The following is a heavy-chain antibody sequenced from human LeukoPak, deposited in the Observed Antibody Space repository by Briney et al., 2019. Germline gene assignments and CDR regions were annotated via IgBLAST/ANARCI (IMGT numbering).Heavy chain of an antibody. D-gene: IGHD3-22*01. V-gene: IGHV5-10-1*01. J-gene: IGHJ4*02. Sequence: GESLKISCKGSGYSFTNYWITWVCQMPGKGLECVGKIDPSDSYTNYSPSFQGHVTISADKSINTAYLQWSSLEASDTAIYFCARHLGGYTHFDYWGQGTLVTVSS. CDR1: GYSFTNYW. CDR2: IDPSDSYT. CDR3: ARHLGGYTHFDY.